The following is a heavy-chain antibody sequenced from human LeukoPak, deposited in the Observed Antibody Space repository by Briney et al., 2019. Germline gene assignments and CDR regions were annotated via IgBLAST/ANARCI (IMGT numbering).Heavy chain of an antibody. D-gene: IGHD3-22*01. Sequence: PGGSLRLSCAASGFTFSSYALTWVRQAPGKGLEWVSGISGSGGSTYLADSVKGRFTIFRDNAKNTLYLQMNSLRAEDTAVYYCAKVTTYYFDSSGYYGPFDYRGQGTLVTISS. CDR3: AKVTTYYFDSSGYYGPFDY. V-gene: IGHV3-23*01. CDR2: ISGSGGST. J-gene: IGHJ4*02. CDR1: GFTFSSYA.